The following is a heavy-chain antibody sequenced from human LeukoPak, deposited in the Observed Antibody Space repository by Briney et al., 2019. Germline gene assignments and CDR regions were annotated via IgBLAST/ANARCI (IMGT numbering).Heavy chain of an antibody. D-gene: IGHD6-19*01. J-gene: IGHJ4*02. CDR2: VSDGGGST. V-gene: IGHV3-23*01. CDR1: GFTFGSSW. Sequence: GGSLRLSCAASGFTFGSSWMIWVRQAPGKGLEWVSSVSDGGGSTYYADSVKGRFTVSRDNSKNTLYLQMNSLRAEDTAVYYCASRPFGNGWYYFNYWGQGALVTVSS. CDR3: ASRPFGNGWYYFNY.